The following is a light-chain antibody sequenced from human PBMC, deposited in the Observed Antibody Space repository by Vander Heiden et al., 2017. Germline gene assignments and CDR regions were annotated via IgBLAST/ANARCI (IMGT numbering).Light chain of an antibody. J-gene: IGLJ2*01. CDR3: AAWDDSLTGLV. CDR1: SSNIGSNA. Sequence: QSVLTQPPSTSGTPGQRVTISCSGSSSNIGSNAVNWYQQLPGAAPRLLIYNNDQRPSGVPDRFSGSKSGTSAFLSVSGLRSEDEADYYCAAWDDSLTGLVFGGGTKLTVL. V-gene: IGLV1-44*01. CDR2: NND.